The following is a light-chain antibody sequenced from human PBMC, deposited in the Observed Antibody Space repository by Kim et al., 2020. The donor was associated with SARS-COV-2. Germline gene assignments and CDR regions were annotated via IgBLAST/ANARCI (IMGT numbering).Light chain of an antibody. CDR1: SSDCGGYNY. CDR2: DVS. Sequence: QSVTISFTGTSSDCGGYNYVSWYQQHPGKAPILMVYDVSKRPSGVPDRFSGSKSGNTASLTISGLQAEDEADYYCCSYAGSYTLVFGGGTQLTVL. V-gene: IGLV2-11*01. J-gene: IGLJ3*02. CDR3: CSYAGSYTLV.